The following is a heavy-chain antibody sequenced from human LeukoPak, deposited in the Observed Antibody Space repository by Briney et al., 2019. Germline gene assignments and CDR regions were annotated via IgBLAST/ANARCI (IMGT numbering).Heavy chain of an antibody. V-gene: IGHV4-34*01. Sequence: SETLSLTCAVYGGSFSGYYWSWIRQPPGKGLAWIGEINHSGSTNYNPSLKSRVTISVDTSKNQFSLKLSSVTAADTAVYYCARRTQGWLLLSNFDYWGQGTLVTVSS. CDR2: INHSGST. J-gene: IGHJ4*02. CDR1: GGSFSGYY. CDR3: ARRTQGWLLLSNFDY. D-gene: IGHD3-22*01.